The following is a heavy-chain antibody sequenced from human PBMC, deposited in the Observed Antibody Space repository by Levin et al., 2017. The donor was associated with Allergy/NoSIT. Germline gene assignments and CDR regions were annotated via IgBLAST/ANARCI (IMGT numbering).Heavy chain of an antibody. D-gene: IGHD6-6*01. Sequence: GESLKISCKGSGYSFTSYWIGWVRQMPGKGLEWMGIIYPGDSDTRYSPSFQGQVTISADKSISTAYLLWSSLKASDTAMYYCASPFVYSSSSLAFDIWGQGTMVTVSS. CDR1: GYSFTSYW. V-gene: IGHV5-51*01. CDR2: IYPGDSDT. CDR3: ASPFVYSSSSLAFDI. J-gene: IGHJ3*02.